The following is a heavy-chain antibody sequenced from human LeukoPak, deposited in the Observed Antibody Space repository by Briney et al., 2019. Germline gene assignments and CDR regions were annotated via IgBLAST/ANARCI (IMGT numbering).Heavy chain of an antibody. D-gene: IGHD6-13*01. CDR1: GGSLTSSDYW. CDR3: ARRSSSWYYFED. V-gene: IGHV4-39*07. Sequence: SDPLSLTCTVSGGSLTSSDYWWAWIRLPRGGGLEWIGCNYYSGSTYYNPPLKSRATISVDTSKNQFSLKLSSVTAADAAVYFCARRSSSWYYFEDWGQGTLVTVSS. J-gene: IGHJ4*02. CDR2: NYYSGST.